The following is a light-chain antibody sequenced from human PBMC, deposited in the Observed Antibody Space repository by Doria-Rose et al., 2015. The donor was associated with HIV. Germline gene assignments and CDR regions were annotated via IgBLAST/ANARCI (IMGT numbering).Light chain of an antibody. Sequence: TQSPGTLSLSPGERATLSCRASQSFSSTYLAWYQQKPGQAPSLLIYDGSTSATGIPDRFSASGSGTDFTLTINRLEPEDFALYYCHQYGTSWTFVQGTKVEI. CDR2: DGS. V-gene: IGKV3-20*01. J-gene: IGKJ1*01. CDR3: HQYGTSWT. CDR1: QSFSSTY.